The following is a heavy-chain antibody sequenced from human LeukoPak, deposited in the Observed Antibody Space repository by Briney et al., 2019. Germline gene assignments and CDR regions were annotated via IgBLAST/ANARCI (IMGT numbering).Heavy chain of an antibody. CDR1: GYTFTSYG. V-gene: IGHV1-18*01. D-gene: IGHD4-11*01. Sequence: GASVKVSCKASGYTFTSYGISWVRQAPGQGLEWMGWINGYNGNTRYARKFQGRVTKTTDTSTSTAYMELKSLRSDDTGLFYCVRDSNPILHGMDVWGQGTTVTVSS. CDR2: INGYNGNT. J-gene: IGHJ6*02. CDR3: VRDSNPILHGMDV.